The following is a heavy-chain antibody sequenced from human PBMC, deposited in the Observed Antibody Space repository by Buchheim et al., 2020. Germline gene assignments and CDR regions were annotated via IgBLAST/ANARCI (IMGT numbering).Heavy chain of an antibody. Sequence: EVQLVESGGGLVQPGGSLRLSCAASGFTFSSYWMSWVRQAPGKGLEWVANIKQDGSEKYYVDSVKGRFTISRDNAKNSLYLQMNSLRAEDTAVYYCASDTYYDYIWGGNHYGMNVWGQGTT. CDR1: GFTFSSYW. D-gene: IGHD3-16*01. CDR2: IKQDGSEK. J-gene: IGHJ6*02. V-gene: IGHV3-7*01. CDR3: ASDTYYDYIWGGNHYGMNV.